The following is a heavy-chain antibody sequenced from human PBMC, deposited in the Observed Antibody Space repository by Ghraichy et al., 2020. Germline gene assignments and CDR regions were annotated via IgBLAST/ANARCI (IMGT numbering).Heavy chain of an antibody. CDR3: ANCGVVVPAAILVAFDN. J-gene: IGHJ3*02. CDR1: GFTFSSYW. V-gene: IGHV3-74*01. CDR2: INSDGSST. D-gene: IGHD2-2*02. Sequence: GGSLRLSCAASGFTFSSYWMHWVRQAPGKGLVWVSRINSDGSSTSYADSVKGRFTISRDNAKNTLYLQMNSLRAEDTAVYYCANCGVVVPAAILVAFDNWAPGTMVTVSS.